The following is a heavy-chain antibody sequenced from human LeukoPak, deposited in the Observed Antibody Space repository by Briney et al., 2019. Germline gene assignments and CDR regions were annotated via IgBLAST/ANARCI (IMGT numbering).Heavy chain of an antibody. CDR2: IYYSGSP. Sequence: PSETLSLTCTVSGGSISSYYWSWIRQPPGKVLEWIGHIYYSGSPNYNPFLKSRVTISVDTSKNQSSLRLSSVTAADTAVYYCARDRRNWDYYDRGSGYYYYYMDVWGKGTTVTISS. V-gene: IGHV4-59*12. J-gene: IGHJ6*03. CDR1: GGSISSYY. D-gene: IGHD3-22*01. CDR3: ARDRRNWDYYDRGSGYYYYYMDV.